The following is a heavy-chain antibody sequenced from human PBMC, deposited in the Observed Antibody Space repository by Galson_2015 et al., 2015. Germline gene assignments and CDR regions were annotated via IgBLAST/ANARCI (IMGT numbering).Heavy chain of an antibody. J-gene: IGHJ4*02. CDR3: ARGASRGLWWSELDY. CDR2: INAGNGNT. V-gene: IGHV1-3*01. D-gene: IGHD2-21*01. CDR1: GYTFTSYA. Sequence: SVKVSCKASGYTFTSYAMHWVRQAPGQRLEWMGWINAGNGNTKYSQKFQGRVTITRDTSASTAYMELSSLRSEDTAVYYCARGASRGLWWSELDYWGQGTLVTVSS.